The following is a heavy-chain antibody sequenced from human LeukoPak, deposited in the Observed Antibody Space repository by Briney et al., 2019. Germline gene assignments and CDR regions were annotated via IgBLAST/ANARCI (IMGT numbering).Heavy chain of an antibody. Sequence: GASVKVSCKASGYTFTSYGISWVRQAPGQRLEWMGWISAYNGNTNYAQKLQGRVTMTTDTSTSTAYMELRSLRSDDTAVYYCARVGLSSGMVRGVFDFDYWGQGTLVTVSS. J-gene: IGHJ4*02. V-gene: IGHV1-18*01. D-gene: IGHD3-10*01. CDR3: ARVGLSSGMVRGVFDFDY. CDR2: ISAYNGNT. CDR1: GYTFTSYG.